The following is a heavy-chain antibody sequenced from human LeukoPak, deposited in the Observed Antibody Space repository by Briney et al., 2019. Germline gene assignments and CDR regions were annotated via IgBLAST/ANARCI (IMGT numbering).Heavy chain of an antibody. CDR2: ISAYNGNT. CDR1: GYTVTSYG. V-gene: IGHV1-18*01. D-gene: IGHD3-3*01. Sequence: ASVKVSCKASGYTVTSYGISWVRQAPGQGLEWMGWISAYNGNTNYAQKFQGRVTMTEDTSTDTAYVELSSLRSVDTAVYYCATDPFGYDFWSGYQPPNYWGQGTLVTVSS. J-gene: IGHJ4*02. CDR3: ATDPFGYDFWSGYQPPNY.